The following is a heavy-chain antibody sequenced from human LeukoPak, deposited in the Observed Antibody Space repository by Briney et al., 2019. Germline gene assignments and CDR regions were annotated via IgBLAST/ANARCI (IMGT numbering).Heavy chain of an antibody. D-gene: IGHD2-2*01. Sequence: PSGGSLRLSCAASGFTFSSYAMSWVRQAPGKGLEWVSAISGSGGSTYYADSVKGRFTISRDNSKNTLYLQMNSLRAEDTAVYYCAKDLSCSSTSCSDYWGQGTLVTVSS. V-gene: IGHV3-23*01. CDR3: AKDLSCSSTSCSDY. CDR2: ISGSGGST. CDR1: GFTFSSYA. J-gene: IGHJ4*02.